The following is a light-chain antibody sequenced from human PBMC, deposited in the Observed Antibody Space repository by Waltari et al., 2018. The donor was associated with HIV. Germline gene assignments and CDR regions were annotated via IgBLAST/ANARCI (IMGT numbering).Light chain of an antibody. V-gene: IGLV2-14*03. CDR3: SSYTGSSTLGV. J-gene: IGLJ1*01. CDR2: DVS. Sequence: QSALTQPASVSGSPGQSITISCTGTSSDVGYYNYVSWYQQHPDKAPKLMIYDVSTRPSVVSNRFSGSKSGNTASLTISGLRAEDEADYYCSSYTGSSTLGVFGTGTRVTVL. CDR1: SSDVGYYNY.